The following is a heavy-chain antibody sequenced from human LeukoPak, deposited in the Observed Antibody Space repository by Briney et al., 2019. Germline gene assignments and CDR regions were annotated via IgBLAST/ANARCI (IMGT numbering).Heavy chain of an antibody. CDR3: AKGGRRHYGDYVAF. CDR1: GFTVNSYA. J-gene: IGHJ4*02. CDR2: ISASGDNT. V-gene: IGHV3-23*01. Sequence: GGSLRLSCDASGFTVNSYAMNWVRQAPGKGLEWVAVISASGDNTYYADSVKGRFTISRDDSKNTVYLQMNSLRADDTAVYHCAKGGRRHYGDYVAFWGQGTLVTVSS. D-gene: IGHD4-17*01.